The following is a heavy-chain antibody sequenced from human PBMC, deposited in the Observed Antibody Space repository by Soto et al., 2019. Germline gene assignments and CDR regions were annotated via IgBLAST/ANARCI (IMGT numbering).Heavy chain of an antibody. CDR1: GGSISSSSYY. CDR3: ARRGYSNGYFDY. J-gene: IGHJ4*02. CDR2: IYYSGST. V-gene: IGHV4-39*01. D-gene: IGHD5-18*01. Sequence: KTLETLSLTCSVSGGSISSSSYYWGWIRQPPGQGLEWIGNIYYSGSTYYNPSLKSRVTISVDTSKNQFSLNLNSVTAADTAVYYCARRGYSNGYFDYWGQGTLVTVSS.